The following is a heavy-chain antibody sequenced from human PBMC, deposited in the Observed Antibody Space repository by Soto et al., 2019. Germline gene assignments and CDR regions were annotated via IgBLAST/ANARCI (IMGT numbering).Heavy chain of an antibody. CDR3: ARGPTYRISFFSVYFHGLDV. J-gene: IGHJ6*02. CDR1: GGCFSGYS. D-gene: IGHD6-6*01. CDR2: MNHSGST. Sequence: SETLSLTCAVYGGCFSGYSWSWIRQPPGKGLEWLGEMNHSGSTNYNPSLKSRVTISVDTSKNQLSLKLNSVTAADTAVYYCARGPTYRISFFSVYFHGLDVWGQGTTVTDS. V-gene: IGHV4-34*01.